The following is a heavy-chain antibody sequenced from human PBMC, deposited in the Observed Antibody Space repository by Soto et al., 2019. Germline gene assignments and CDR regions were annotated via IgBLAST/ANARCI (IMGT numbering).Heavy chain of an antibody. CDR2: IIPIFGTA. CDR3: GGGGGGGKLGDYYAMDV. D-gene: IGHD3-10*01. V-gene: IGHV1-69*01. CDR1: GGTFSSYA. Sequence: QVQLVQSGAEVKKPGSSVKVSCKASGGTFSSYAISWVRQAPGQGLEWLGGIIPIFGTANYAQKFQGRVTITGDEATGAAYRGGRGLRSEDTARDYGGGGGGGGKLGDYYAMDVWGQGTTVIVSS. J-gene: IGHJ6*02.